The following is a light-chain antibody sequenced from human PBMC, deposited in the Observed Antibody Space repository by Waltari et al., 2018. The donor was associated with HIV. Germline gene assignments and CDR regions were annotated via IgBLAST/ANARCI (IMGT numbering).Light chain of an antibody. CDR2: WAS. Sequence: DIVMTQSPDSLVVSLGESATINCNSSQSVLHSSNRNNYLAWYQQKPGQPPKLLIYWASSRGSGVPDRFSGSGSGTDFTLTISSLQAEDVAVYYCQQYFSNPRTFGQGTKVEIK. CDR3: QQYFSNPRT. CDR1: QSVLHSSNRNNY. V-gene: IGKV4-1*01. J-gene: IGKJ1*01.